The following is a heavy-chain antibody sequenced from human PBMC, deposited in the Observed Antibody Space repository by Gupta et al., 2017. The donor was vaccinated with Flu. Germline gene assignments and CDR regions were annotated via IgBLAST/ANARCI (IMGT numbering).Heavy chain of an antibody. D-gene: IGHD2-2*02. CDR3: ARGRCSSTSCYKRYYYYGMDV. CDR1: GYTFTSYD. V-gene: IGHV1-8*01. CDR2: MNPNSGNT. Sequence: QVQLVQSGAEVKKPGASVKVSCKASGYTFTSYDINWVRQATGQGLEWMGWMNPNSGNTGYAQKFQGRVTMTRNTSISTAYMELGSLRSEDTAVYYCARGRCSSTSCYKRYYYYGMDVWGQGTTVTVSS. J-gene: IGHJ6*02.